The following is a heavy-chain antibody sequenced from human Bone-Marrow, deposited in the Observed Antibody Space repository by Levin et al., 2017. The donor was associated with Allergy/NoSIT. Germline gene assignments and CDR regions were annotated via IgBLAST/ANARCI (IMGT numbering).Heavy chain of an antibody. CDR2: IYSGGDT. CDR1: GGSVSSDTYY. D-gene: IGHD1-7*01. V-gene: IGHV3-66*01. CDR3: ARDGPGTATGTP. Sequence: PASETLSLTCTVSGGSVSSDTYYWSWIRQPPGKGLEWVSLIYSGGDTQYADPVKGRFTISRDNSKNTLYLQMNSLRVDDTAVYYCARDGPGTATGTPWGQGTLVTVSS. J-gene: IGHJ4*02.